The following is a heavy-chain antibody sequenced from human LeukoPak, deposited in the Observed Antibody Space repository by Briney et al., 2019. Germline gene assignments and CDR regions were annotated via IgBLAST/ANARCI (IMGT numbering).Heavy chain of an antibody. CDR1: GYSFTSYW. J-gene: IGHJ3*02. CDR3: ARRYSGSYSAFDI. D-gene: IGHD1-26*01. V-gene: IGHV5-51*01. Sequence: GESLKISFKGSGYSFTSYWIGWVRQMPGKGLEWMGIIDPGDSDTRYSPSFQGQVTISADKSISTAYLQWSSLKASDTAMYYCARRYSGSYSAFDIWGQGTMVTVSS. CDR2: IDPGDSDT.